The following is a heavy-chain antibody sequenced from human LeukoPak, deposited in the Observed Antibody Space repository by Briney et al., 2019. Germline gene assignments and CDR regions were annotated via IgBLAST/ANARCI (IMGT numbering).Heavy chain of an antibody. V-gene: IGHV4-59*08. CDR1: GASTSTNY. Sequence: SETLSLTCTVSGASTSTNYWSWIRQPPGKGLEWIGYIYNGGSTNYNPSLKSRVTISVDTSKNQFSLRLTSLAATDTAIYYCAQTTGWPGFDYWGPGVLVTVSS. J-gene: IGHJ4*02. CDR2: IYNGGST. D-gene: IGHD4-11*01. CDR3: AQTTGWPGFDY.